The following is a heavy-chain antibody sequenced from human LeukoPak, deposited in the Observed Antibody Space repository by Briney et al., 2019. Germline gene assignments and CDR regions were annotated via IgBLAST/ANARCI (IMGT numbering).Heavy chain of an antibody. CDR2: INPNRGGT. J-gene: IGHJ5*02. V-gene: IGHV1-2*02. Sequence: ASVKVSCKASGYTFTGYYMHWVRQAPGQGLEWMGWINPNRGGTNYAQKFQGRVTMTRDTSISTAYMELSRLRSDDTAVYYCARGRQQLRDWFDPWGQGTLVTVSS. D-gene: IGHD6-13*01. CDR1: GYTFTGYY. CDR3: ARGRQQLRDWFDP.